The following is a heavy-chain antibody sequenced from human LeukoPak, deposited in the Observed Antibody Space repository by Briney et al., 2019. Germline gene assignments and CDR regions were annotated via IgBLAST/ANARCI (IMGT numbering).Heavy chain of an antibody. V-gene: IGHV3-23*01. D-gene: IGHD1-26*01. CDR2: ISGSGGST. CDR1: GFTFSSYA. Sequence: GGSLRLPCAASGFTFSSYAMSWVRQAPGKGLEWVSAISGSGGSTHYADSVKGRFTISRDNSKNTLYLQMNSLRAEDTAVYYCAKATQIVGVYFDYWGQGTLVTVSS. CDR3: AKATQIVGVYFDY. J-gene: IGHJ4*02.